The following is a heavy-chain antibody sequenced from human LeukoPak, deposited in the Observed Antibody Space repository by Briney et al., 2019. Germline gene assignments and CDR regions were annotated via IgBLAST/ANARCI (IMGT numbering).Heavy chain of an antibody. V-gene: IGHV4-34*01. CDR3: ATTIYGSGTLGNMDV. J-gene: IGHJ6*03. D-gene: IGHD3-10*01. CDR2: INHSGST. CDR1: DGSFSGYY. Sequence: SETLSLTCAVYDGSFSGYYWSWIRQPPGKGLEWIGEINHSGSTNYNPSLKSRVTISVDTSKNQFSLKLSSVTAADTAVYYCATTIYGSGTLGNMDVWGKGTTVTVSS.